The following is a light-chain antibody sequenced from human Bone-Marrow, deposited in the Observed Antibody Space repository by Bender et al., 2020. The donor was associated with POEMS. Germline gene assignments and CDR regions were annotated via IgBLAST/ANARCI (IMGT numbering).Light chain of an antibody. CDR2: STN. J-gene: IGLJ2*01. CDR3: VAWDDTLNGWV. Sequence: QSVLTQPPSTSGTPGQRVTISCSGSSSNIGTSAVSWYQQVPGTAPKLIISSTNQRPSGVPDRFSGSTSGTSASLAISGLQDEDEADYYCVAWDDTLNGWVFGGGTKLTVL. V-gene: IGLV1-44*01. CDR1: SSNIGTSA.